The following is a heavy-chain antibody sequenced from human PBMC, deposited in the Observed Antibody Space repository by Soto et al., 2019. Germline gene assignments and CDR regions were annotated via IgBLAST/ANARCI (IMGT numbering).Heavy chain of an antibody. V-gene: IGHV3-74*01. CDR2: INTDGSNT. Sequence: LRLSCAASGLTFNRYWMHWVRHAPGKGLVWVSHINTDGSNTNYADSVKGRFTISRDNAKSTLFLQMNSLRDEDAAVYYCAREFCSGGNCYTYYFDPWGQGIPVTVSS. CDR1: GLTFNRYW. J-gene: IGHJ5*02. CDR3: AREFCSGGNCYTYYFDP. D-gene: IGHD2-15*01.